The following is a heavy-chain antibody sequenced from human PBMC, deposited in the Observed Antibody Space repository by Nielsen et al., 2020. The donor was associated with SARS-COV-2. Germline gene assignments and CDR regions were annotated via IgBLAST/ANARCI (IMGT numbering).Heavy chain of an antibody. D-gene: IGHD6-13*01. J-gene: IGHJ4*02. CDR2: ITWDGGRT. CDR1: GFTFDDYT. Sequence: GESLKISCAASGFTFDDYTMHWVRQAPGKGLEWVSLITWDGGRTDYADSVKGRFTISRDNSKNSPYLQMDSLRAEDTALYYCTKARSSSWYYFDYWGQGTLVTVSS. CDR3: TKARSSSWYYFDY. V-gene: IGHV3-43*01.